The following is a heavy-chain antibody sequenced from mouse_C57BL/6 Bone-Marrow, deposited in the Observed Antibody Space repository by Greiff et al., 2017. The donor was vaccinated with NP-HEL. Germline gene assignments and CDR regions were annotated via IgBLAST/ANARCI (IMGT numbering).Heavy chain of an antibody. V-gene: IGHV5-2*01. CDR2: INSDGGST. CDR1: EYEFPSHD. CDR3: ARQENDY. Sequence: EVQLVESGGGLVQPGESLKLSCESNEYEFPSHDMSWVRKTPEQRLELVAAINSDGGSTYYPDTIERRFIISRDTTKKTLYLQMSSLRSDDTALYYCARQENDYWGKGTTLTVSS. J-gene: IGHJ2*01.